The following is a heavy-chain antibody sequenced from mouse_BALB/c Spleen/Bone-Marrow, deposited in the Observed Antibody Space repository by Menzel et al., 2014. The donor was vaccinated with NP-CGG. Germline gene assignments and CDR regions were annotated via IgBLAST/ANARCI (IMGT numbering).Heavy chain of an antibody. CDR2: IRLKSNNYAT. CDR1: GFTFSSYW. V-gene: IGHV6-6*02. D-gene: IGHD4-1*01. CDR3: TRTGTGYFDY. J-gene: IGHJ2*01. Sequence: EVQVVESGGGLVQPGGSMKLSCVASGFTFSSYWMNWVRQSPEKGLEWVAEIRLKSNNYATHYAESVKGRFTISRDDSKSSVYLQMNNLRAEDTGIYYCTRTGTGYFDYWGQGTTLTVSS.